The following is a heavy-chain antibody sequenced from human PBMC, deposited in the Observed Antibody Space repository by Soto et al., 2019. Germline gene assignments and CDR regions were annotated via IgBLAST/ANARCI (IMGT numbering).Heavy chain of an antibody. CDR3: ARGYGDYGDAFDI. Sequence: QVQLQQWGAGLLKPSETLSLTCAVYGGSFSGYYWSWIRQPPGTGLEWIGEINHSGSTNYNPSLKSRVTISVDMSKNQFSLKLSSVTAAETAVYYCARGYGDYGDAFDIWGQGTMVTVSS. J-gene: IGHJ3*02. CDR2: INHSGST. CDR1: GGSFSGYY. D-gene: IGHD4-17*01. V-gene: IGHV4-34*01.